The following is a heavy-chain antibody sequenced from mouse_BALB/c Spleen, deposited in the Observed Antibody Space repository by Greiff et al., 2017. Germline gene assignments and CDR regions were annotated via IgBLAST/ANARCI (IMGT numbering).Heavy chain of an antibody. Sequence: QVQLQQSAAELARPGASVKMSCKASGYTFTSYTMHWVKQRPGQGLEWIGYINPSSGYTEYNQKFKDKTTLTADKSSSTAYMQLSSLTSEDSAVYYCARGGGNYGYAMDYWGQGTSVTVSS. V-gene: IGHV1-4*02. CDR1: GYTFTSYT. J-gene: IGHJ4*01. CDR3: ARGGGNYGYAMDY. CDR2: INPSSGYT. D-gene: IGHD2-1*01.